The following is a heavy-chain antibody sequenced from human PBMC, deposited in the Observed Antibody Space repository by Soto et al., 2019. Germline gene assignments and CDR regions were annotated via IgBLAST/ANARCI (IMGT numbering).Heavy chain of an antibody. V-gene: IGHV3-15*01. CDR1: GFTFSNAL. CDR2: IKSKTDGGTT. J-gene: IGHJ6*02. D-gene: IGHD1-1*01. CDR3: TTAWNGDYYYYGMDV. Sequence: PGGSLRLSCAASGFTFSNALMSGVRQAPGKGLEWVGRIKSKTDGGTTDYAAPVKGRFTISRDDSKNTLYLQMNSLKTEDTAVYYCTTAWNGDYYYYGMDVWGQGTTVTVSS.